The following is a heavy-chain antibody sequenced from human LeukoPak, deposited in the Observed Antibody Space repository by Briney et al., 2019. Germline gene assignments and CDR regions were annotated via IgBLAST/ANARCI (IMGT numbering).Heavy chain of an antibody. CDR1: GFNFSTYW. V-gene: IGHV3-7*01. D-gene: IGHD3-10*01. Sequence: GALRLSCAASGFNFSTYWMTWVRQVLGEGLEWVANIKEDGSEIYYVDAVKGRFSISRDNAKTSLYLQMNNLSVADTAVYYCVTDQTGRHPYFFDYWGQGTLVTVSS. CDR2: IKEDGSEI. J-gene: IGHJ4*02. CDR3: VTDQTGRHPYFFDY.